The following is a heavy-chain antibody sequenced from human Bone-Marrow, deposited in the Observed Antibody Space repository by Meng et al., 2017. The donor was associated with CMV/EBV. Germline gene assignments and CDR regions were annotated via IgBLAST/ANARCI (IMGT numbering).Heavy chain of an antibody. CDR3: ARDVPAAEFWFDP. CDR2: INPNSGGT. CDR1: GGTFSSYT. V-gene: IGHV1-2*02. J-gene: IGHJ5*02. D-gene: IGHD2-2*01. Sequence: ASVKVSCKASGGTFSSYTISWVRQAPGQGPEWMGWINPNSGGTNYAQKFQGRVTMTRDTSISTAYMELSRLRSDDTAVYYCARDVPAAEFWFDPWGQGTLVTVSS.